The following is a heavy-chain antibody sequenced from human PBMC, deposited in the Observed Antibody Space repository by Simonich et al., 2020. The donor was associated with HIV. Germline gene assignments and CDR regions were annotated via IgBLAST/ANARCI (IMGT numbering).Heavy chain of an antibody. CDR2: NRNDGKIK. CDR3: VRRFDYGGDY. J-gene: IGHJ4*02. D-gene: IGHD4-17*01. CDR1: GFTFSGYG. V-gene: IGHV3-33*01. Sequence: QVQLVESGGGVVQPGRSLRLSCAASGFTFSGYGMHWVRQAPAKWLEGVAVNRNDGKIKYYTQSVKGRFTISRDNSKNTLYLQMNSLRAEDTAMYYCVRRFDYGGDYWGQGTLVTVSS.